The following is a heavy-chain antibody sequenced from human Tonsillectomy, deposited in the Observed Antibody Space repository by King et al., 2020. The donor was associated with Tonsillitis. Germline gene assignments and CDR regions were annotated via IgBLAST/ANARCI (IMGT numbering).Heavy chain of an antibody. J-gene: IGHJ3*02. D-gene: IGHD2-2*01. Sequence: VQLVESGAEVKKPGASVKVSCKASGYTFTSYGISWVRQAPGQGLEWMGWYSAYNGNTNYAQKLQGRVTMTTDTSTSTVYMKLKSLRSDDTAVYYCARDAIAVVPAAMGNDAVDIWGQGTMVTVSS. CDR1: GYTFTSYG. CDR2: YSAYNGNT. CDR3: ARDAIAVVPAAMGNDAVDI. V-gene: IGHV1-18*04.